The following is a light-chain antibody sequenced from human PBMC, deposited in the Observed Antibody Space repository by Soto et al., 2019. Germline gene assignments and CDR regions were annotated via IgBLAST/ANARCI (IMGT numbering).Light chain of an antibody. J-gene: IGLJ1*01. CDR2: DVT. V-gene: IGLV2-11*01. CDR3: CSYTGFYSYV. Sequence: EPRSVSVSPEHPITVSSTGTNGHVGGYNYVSWCQQYSGKAPIVMTYDVTKRPSGVPDRFSGSKSGNTASLTISGLQTEDEADYYCCSYTGFYSYVFGTGTKVTVL. CDR1: NGHVGGYNY.